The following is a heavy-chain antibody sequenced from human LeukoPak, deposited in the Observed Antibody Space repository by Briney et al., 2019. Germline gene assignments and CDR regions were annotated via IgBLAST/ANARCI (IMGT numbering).Heavy chain of an antibody. CDR2: INPSGGST. D-gene: IGHD5-12*01. Sequence: ASVKVSCKASGYTFTSYYMHWVRQAPGQGLEWMGIINPSGGSTSYAQKFQGRVTMTRDTSTSTVYMELSSLRSDDTAVYYCARDRAESGYDWDAFDIWGQGTMVTVSS. CDR3: ARDRAESGYDWDAFDI. J-gene: IGHJ3*02. V-gene: IGHV1-46*01. CDR1: GYTFTSYY.